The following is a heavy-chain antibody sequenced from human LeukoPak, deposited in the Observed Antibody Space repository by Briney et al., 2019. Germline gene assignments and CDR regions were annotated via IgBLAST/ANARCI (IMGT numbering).Heavy chain of an antibody. D-gene: IGHD6-19*01. J-gene: IGHJ4*02. CDR1: GFIFNNYA. CDR2: ISWNSGSI. CDR3: AKDNRRHYTSGPNPDSLH. Sequence: GGSLRLSCAGSGFIFNNYATHWVRQPPGKGLEWVSGISWNSGSIDYADSVKGRFTISRDNAKNSLYLQMNSLRVEDTAFYYCAKDNRRHYTSGPNPDSLHWGQGALVTVSS. V-gene: IGHV3-9*01.